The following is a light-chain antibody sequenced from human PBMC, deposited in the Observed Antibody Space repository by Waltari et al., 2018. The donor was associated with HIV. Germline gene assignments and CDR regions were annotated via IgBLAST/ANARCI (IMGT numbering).Light chain of an antibody. J-gene: IGKJ2*01. CDR2: GAS. CDR1: QGVGSW. Sequence: DIQMIHYHRVVSTSLEQRITMNSRASQGVGSWLAWYRQRPGEPPDHLIHGASQLRSGVPSRFSGGGAATGFFLTNNSLQSQDLGAYFCQQGYKLPLTFGPGTTIEI. CDR3: QQGYKLPLT. V-gene: IGKV1-12*01.